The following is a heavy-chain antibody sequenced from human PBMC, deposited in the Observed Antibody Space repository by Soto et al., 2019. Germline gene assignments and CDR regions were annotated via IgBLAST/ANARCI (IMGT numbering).Heavy chain of an antibody. Sequence: SETLSLTCAVSGDSIIGIYHWAWIRQPPGRSLEWIASIFHTGTTYYTPSLKSRVTISVDTSKNHFSLKLSSVTAADTAVYYCAGTYYDSSGYYGRFDYWGQGTLVTVSS. D-gene: IGHD3-22*01. V-gene: IGHV4-38-2*01. CDR3: AGTYYDSSGYYGRFDY. CDR1: GDSIIGIYH. J-gene: IGHJ4*02. CDR2: IFHTGTT.